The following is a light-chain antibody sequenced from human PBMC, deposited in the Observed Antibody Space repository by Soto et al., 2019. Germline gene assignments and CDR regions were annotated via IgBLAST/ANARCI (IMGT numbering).Light chain of an antibody. Sequence: IVLTQSPDTLSLSPGERATLSCRASQTVSSNYLAWCQQRPGQAHRLLIYGASTRAAGIPDRFSGSGSGTDFTLTITRLEPEDSAVYFCQQYTGPPTTFGQGTRLEIK. CDR1: QTVSSNY. CDR2: GAS. V-gene: IGKV3-20*01. CDR3: QQYTGPPTT. J-gene: IGKJ5*01.